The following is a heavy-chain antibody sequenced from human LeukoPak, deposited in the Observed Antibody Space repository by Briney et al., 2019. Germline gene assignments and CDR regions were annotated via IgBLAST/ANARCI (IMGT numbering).Heavy chain of an antibody. J-gene: IGHJ4*02. V-gene: IGHV3-66*02. CDR1: GFTVGSNY. CDR3: ARDPVMEPNAGYFDY. CDR2: IYSGGST. D-gene: IGHD1-14*01. Sequence: GGSLRLSXAASGFTVGSNYMSWVRQSPGKGLEWVSVIYSGGSTYYADSVKGRFTISRDNSKNTLYLQMNSLRAEDTAVYYCARDPVMEPNAGYFDYWGQGTLVTVSS.